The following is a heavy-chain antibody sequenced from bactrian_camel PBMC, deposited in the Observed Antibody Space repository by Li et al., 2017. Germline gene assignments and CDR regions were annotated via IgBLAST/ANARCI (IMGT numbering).Heavy chain of an antibody. CDR3: VRDEVTFAISNFGY. D-gene: IGHD1*01. Sequence: HVQLVESGGGSVQAGGSLRLSCAASGFTFSSYWMYWVRQAPGKGLEWVSSVNSAGSSTYYVDSVKGRFTIFRDNAKNTVSLQMNSLRPEDTAVYYCVRDEVTFAISNFGYWGQGTQVTVS. CDR1: GFTFSSYW. V-gene: IGHV3S6*01. CDR2: VNSAGSST. J-gene: IGHJ6*01.